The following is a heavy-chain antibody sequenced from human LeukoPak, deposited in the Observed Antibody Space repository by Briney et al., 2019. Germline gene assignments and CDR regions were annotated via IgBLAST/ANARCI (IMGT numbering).Heavy chain of an antibody. CDR3: AGKSPGWSMAFDH. CDR2: ISDSGSST. V-gene: IGHV3-23*01. J-gene: IGHJ4*02. D-gene: IGHD2-8*01. CDR1: GLTFSSYA. Sequence: GGSLRLSCAASGLTFSSYAMSWVRRAPGKRLECVSAISDSGSSTYYADSVKGRFTISRDNSKNTLYLQMNSLRTEDTAVYYCAGKSPGWSMAFDHWGQGTLVTVSS.